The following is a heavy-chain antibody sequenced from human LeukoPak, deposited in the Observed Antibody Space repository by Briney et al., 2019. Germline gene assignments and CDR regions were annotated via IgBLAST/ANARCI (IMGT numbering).Heavy chain of an antibody. CDR3: AKDVQQPWVSTSWYIYY. Sequence: PGGSLRLSCAASGFTFSSYAMSWARQAPGEGLEWVSAISGSGGSTYYADSVKGRFTISRDNSKNTLYLQMNSLRAEGTAVYYCAKDVQQPWVSTSWYIYYSGQGTLVTVSS. D-gene: IGHD5-18*01. J-gene: IGHJ4*02. V-gene: IGHV3-23*01. CDR1: GFTFSSYA. CDR2: ISGSGGST.